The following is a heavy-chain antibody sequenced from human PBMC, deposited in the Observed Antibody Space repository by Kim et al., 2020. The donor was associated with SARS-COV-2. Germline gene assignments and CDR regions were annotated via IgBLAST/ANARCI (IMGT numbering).Heavy chain of an antibody. CDR1: GFTFTFYS. V-gene: IGHV1-46*01. CDR3: ANEGGH. CDR2: INRSGGGT. Sequence: ASVKVSCKASGFTFTFYSMHWVRQAPGQGLEWMGMINRSGGGTNYAQKFQGRVTMTGDTSTNTVYMELSSLRSDDTAVYYCANEGGHWGQGTLVTVSS. D-gene: IGHD3-16*01. J-gene: IGHJ4*02.